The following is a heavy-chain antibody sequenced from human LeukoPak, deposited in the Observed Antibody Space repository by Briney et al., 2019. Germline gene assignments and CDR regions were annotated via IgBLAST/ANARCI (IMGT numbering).Heavy chain of an antibody. CDR2: INHSRST. D-gene: IGHD3-10*01. J-gene: IGHJ4*02. Sequence: SETLPLTCAVYGGSFSGYYWSWIRQPPGKGLEWIGEINHSRSTNYNPSLKSRVTISVDTSKNQFSLKLSSVTAADTAVYYCARGQSTMVYFDYWGQGALVTVSS. CDR1: GGSFSGYY. V-gene: IGHV4-34*01. CDR3: ARGQSTMVYFDY.